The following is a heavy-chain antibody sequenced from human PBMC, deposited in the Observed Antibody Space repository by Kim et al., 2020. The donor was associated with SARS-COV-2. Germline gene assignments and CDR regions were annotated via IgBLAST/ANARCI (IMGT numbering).Heavy chain of an antibody. CDR2: FSQSGST. Sequence: SETLSLTCTVSGYSISSGYYWGWIRQPPGKGLEWIGSFSQSGSTYYNLSLKSRVTISVDTSKNQFSLNLSSVTAADTAVYYCARDSGYDPFEYWGQGIL. CDR3: ARDSGYDPFEY. V-gene: IGHV4-38-2*02. J-gene: IGHJ4*02. D-gene: IGHD5-12*01. CDR1: GYSISSGYY.